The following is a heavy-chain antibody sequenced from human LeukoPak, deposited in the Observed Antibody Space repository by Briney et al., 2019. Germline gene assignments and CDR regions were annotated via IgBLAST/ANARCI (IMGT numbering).Heavy chain of an antibody. Sequence: GGSLRLSCAASGFTFSSYWMHWVRQAPGKGLVWVSGISDSIGSTYYADSVKGRFTISRDNSKNTLYLQMNSLRAEDTAVYYCAKTDYGDYSFDYWGQGTLVTVSS. V-gene: IGHV3-23*01. CDR3: AKTDYGDYSFDY. J-gene: IGHJ4*02. CDR1: GFTFSSYW. D-gene: IGHD4-17*01. CDR2: ISDSIGST.